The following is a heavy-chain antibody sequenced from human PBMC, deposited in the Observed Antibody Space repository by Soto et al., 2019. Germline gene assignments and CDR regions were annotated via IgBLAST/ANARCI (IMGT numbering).Heavy chain of an antibody. J-gene: IGHJ4*02. CDR3: ARLTALVIDY. CDR1: GGSISSSSYY. V-gene: IGHV4-39*01. CDR2: IYYSGST. D-gene: IGHD5-18*01. Sequence: QLQLQESGPGLVKPSETLSLTCTVSGGSISSSSYYWGWIRQTPGKGLEWIGSIYYSGSTYYNPSLKSRVTISVDTSKNQFSLKLSSVTAADTAVYYCARLTALVIDYWGQGTVVTVSS.